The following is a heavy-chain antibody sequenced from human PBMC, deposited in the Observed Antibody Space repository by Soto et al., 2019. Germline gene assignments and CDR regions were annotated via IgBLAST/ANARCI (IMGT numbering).Heavy chain of an antibody. V-gene: IGHV1-69*06. CDR3: ARDHYDFWSGYPGGHNWFDH. CDR2: IIPIFGTA. CDR1: GGTFSSYA. D-gene: IGHD3-3*01. Sequence: ASVKVSCKASGGTFSSYAISWVRQAPGQGLEWMGGIIPIFGTANYAQKFQGRVTITADKSTSTAYMELSSLRSEDTAVYYCARDHYDFWSGYPGGHNWFDHWGQGTLVTVSS. J-gene: IGHJ5*02.